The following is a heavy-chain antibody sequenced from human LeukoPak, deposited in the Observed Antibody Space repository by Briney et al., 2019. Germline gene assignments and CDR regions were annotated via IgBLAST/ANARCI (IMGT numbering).Heavy chain of an antibody. Sequence: GGSLRLSCAASGFTFSSYGMHWVRQAPGKGLEWVAFIRYDGSNKYYADSVKGRFTISRDNSKNTLYMQMNSLRAEDTAVYYCAKDPYGGSGNYFDYWGQGTLVTVSS. D-gene: IGHD3-10*01. CDR1: GFTFSSYG. CDR2: IRYDGSNK. V-gene: IGHV3-30*02. J-gene: IGHJ4*02. CDR3: AKDPYGGSGNYFDY.